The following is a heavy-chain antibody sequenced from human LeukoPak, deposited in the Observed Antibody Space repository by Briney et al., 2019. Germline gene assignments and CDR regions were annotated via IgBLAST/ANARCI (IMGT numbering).Heavy chain of an antibody. CDR2: AYQRSKWYN. CDR1: GDSVSINSAA. V-gene: IGHV6-1*01. Sequence: SQTLSLTCAISGDSVSINSAAWNWIRQSPSRGLEWLGRAYQRSKWYNDYAVSVKSRITINPDISKNQFSLQLNSVTPEDTAVYYCARSPSPYSSGWYFDYWGQGTLVTVSS. CDR3: ARSPSPYSSGWYFDY. D-gene: IGHD6-19*01. J-gene: IGHJ4*02.